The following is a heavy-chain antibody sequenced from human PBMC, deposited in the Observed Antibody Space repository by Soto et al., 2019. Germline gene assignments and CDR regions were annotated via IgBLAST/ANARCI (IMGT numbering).Heavy chain of an antibody. D-gene: IGHD6-13*01. V-gene: IGHV4-39*01. CDR2: IYYSGST. Sequence: SETLSLTCTVSGGSISSSSYYWGWIRQPPGKGLEWIGSIYYSGSTYYNPSLKSRVTISVDTSKNQFSLKLSSVTAADTAVYYCASLSSSRSPSYCYGMDVWGQGTTVSVSS. CDR1: GGSISSSSYY. J-gene: IGHJ6*02. CDR3: ASLSSSRSPSYCYGMDV.